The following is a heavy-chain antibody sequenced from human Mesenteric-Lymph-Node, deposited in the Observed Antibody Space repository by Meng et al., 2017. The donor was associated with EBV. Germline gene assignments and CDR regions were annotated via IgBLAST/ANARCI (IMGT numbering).Heavy chain of an antibody. J-gene: IGHJ4*02. CDR3: ARSGAIIGVQGAPDY. Sequence: QLLLRRCGAGLLRPPVSLSLTCAVAGGSFGGYFWTWVRLAPGKGLEWIGEINQVGSTNYNPSLRSRVTISVDTSKTQFSLEVTSVTAADTAVYYCARSGAIIGVQGAPDYWGQGTLVTVSS. D-gene: IGHD3-10*01. CDR1: GGSFGGYF. V-gene: IGHV4-34*01. CDR2: INQVGST.